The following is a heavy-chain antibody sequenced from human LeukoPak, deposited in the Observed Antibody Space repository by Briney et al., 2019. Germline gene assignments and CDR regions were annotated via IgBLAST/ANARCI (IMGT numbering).Heavy chain of an antibody. V-gene: IGHV3-23*01. D-gene: IGHD3-22*01. J-gene: IGHJ5*02. Sequence: GGSLGLPCAASGFTFSSYAMSWVRQAPGKGLEWVSAISGSGDSTYYADSVKGRFTISRDNSKNTLYLQMDSLRAEDTAVYYCAKLTNYDSSGFDPWGQGTLVTVSS. CDR3: AKLTNYDSSGFDP. CDR1: GFTFSSYA. CDR2: ISGSGDST.